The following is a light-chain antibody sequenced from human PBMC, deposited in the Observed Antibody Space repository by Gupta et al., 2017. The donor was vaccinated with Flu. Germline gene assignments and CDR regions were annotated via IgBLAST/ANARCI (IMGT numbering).Light chain of an antibody. V-gene: IGKV4-1*01. CDR3: QQVDSPLYA. CDR1: RSPLDSSLYEIY. Sequence: SLGGCATINYRRPRSPLDSSLYEIYLSWYQQKRRHPPQLFIYSASTREYGVPDRFSGRGSGTDFTLTISNVQADDVAVYYCQQVDSPLYAFGQGTKLEIK. J-gene: IGKJ2*01. CDR2: SAS.